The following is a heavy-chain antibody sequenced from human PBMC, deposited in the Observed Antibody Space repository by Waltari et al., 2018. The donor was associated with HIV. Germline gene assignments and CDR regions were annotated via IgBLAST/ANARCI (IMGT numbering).Heavy chain of an antibody. D-gene: IGHD6-13*01. CDR2: INNQGNT. CDR1: VGSFSGHY. CDR3: ARGTITAAGD. Sequence: QVHLEQWGAGLLKPSETLSLTCAVYVGSFSGHYWTWVRQPPGKGLEWIGEINNQGNTNFNPSLKSRVTMSVDTSKNQFSLKIISVSAADTAVYYCARGTITAAGDWAQGTLITVSS. V-gene: IGHV4-34*02. J-gene: IGHJ4*02.